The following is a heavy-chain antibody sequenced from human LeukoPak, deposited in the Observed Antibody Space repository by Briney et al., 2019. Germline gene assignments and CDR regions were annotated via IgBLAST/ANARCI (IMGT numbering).Heavy chain of an antibody. D-gene: IGHD6-6*01. CDR3: ARDPQLGPFDY. Sequence: SETLSLTCTVSGGSISSYYWSWIRQPAGKGLEWIGRIYTSGRTNYNPSLKSRVTMSVDTSKKQFSLKPSSVTAADTAVYYCARDPQLGPFDYWGQGTLVTVSS. V-gene: IGHV4-4*07. CDR2: IYTSGRT. J-gene: IGHJ4*02. CDR1: GGSISSYY.